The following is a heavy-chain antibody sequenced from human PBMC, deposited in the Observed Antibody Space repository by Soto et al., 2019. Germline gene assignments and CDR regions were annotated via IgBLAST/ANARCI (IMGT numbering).Heavy chain of an antibody. J-gene: IGHJ4*02. CDR3: EKGISYSYDCLDY. V-gene: IGHV3-23*01. D-gene: IGHD3-16*02. CDR1: GFTFSSYA. Sequence: DVQLLESGGDLVQPGESLRLSCVASGFTFSSYAMNWVRQAPGMGLEWVSTISGSGGSIYYADSVKGRFAISRDNSKNTLFLQMSSLRVEDTAIYYCEKGISYSYDCLDYWGQGTLVTVSS. CDR2: ISGSGGSI.